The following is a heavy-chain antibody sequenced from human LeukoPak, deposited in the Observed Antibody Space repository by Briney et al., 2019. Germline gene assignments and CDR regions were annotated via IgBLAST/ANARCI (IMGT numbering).Heavy chain of an antibody. Sequence: ASETLSLTCTVSGGSISSYYWSWIRQPPGKGLEWIGYIYYSGSTNYNPSLKSRVTISVDTSKNQFSLKLSSVTAADTAVYYCARQVGAEQWLAPMDVWGQGTTVTVSS. D-gene: IGHD6-19*01. CDR3: ARQVGAEQWLAPMDV. CDR2: IYYSGST. CDR1: GGSISSYY. V-gene: IGHV4-59*08. J-gene: IGHJ6*02.